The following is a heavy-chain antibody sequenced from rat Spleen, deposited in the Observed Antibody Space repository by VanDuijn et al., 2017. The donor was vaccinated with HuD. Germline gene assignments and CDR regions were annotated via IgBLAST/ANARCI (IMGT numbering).Heavy chain of an antibody. CDR1: GFTFSTFP. D-gene: IGHD4-3*01. V-gene: IGHV5-25*01. CDR2: ISTGGGNT. Sequence: EVQLVESDGGLVQPGRSLKLSCAASGFTFSTFPMAWVRQAPKMGLEWVASISTGGGNTYYRDSVKGRFTISRDNAKSTLYLQMDSLRSEDTATYYCARHRSSGGFYWGQGVMVTVSS. J-gene: IGHJ2*01. CDR3: ARHRSSGGFY.